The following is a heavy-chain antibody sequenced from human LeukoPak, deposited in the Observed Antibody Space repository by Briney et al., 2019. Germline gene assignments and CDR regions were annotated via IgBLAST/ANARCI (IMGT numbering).Heavy chain of an antibody. CDR1: GFTFSSYN. CDR3: ARASGIGTLDY. D-gene: IGHD3-10*01. V-gene: IGHV3-21*01. Sequence: GGSLRLSCAASGFTFSSYNMNWVRQAPGKGLEWVSSISSSSSYIYYADSVKGRFTISRDNAKNSLYLQMNSLRAEDTAVYYCARASGIGTLDYWGQGTLVTVSS. CDR2: ISSSSSYI. J-gene: IGHJ4*02.